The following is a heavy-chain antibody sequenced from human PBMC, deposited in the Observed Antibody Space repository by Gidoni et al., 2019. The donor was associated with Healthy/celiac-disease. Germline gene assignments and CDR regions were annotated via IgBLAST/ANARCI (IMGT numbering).Heavy chain of an antibody. J-gene: IGHJ4*02. V-gene: IGHV3-48*02. Sequence: EVQLVESGGGLVQPGGSPRLHCASTGFTFSSYSMNWVRQASGKGLGGVAYISSGSSTKYYADSVKGRFTISRDNAKNSLYQLMSSLGDEDTAVYYGARDLGGAIDYWGQGTLVTVSS. D-gene: IGHD1-26*01. CDR1: GFTFSSYS. CDR2: ISSGSSTK. CDR3: ARDLGGAIDY.